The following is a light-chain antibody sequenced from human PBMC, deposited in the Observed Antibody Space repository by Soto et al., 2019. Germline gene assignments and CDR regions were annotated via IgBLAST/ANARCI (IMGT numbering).Light chain of an antibody. Sequence: EMVLTQSPSPLSLSPGERATLSCRASQSVSSYLAWYQQTPGQAPRLLIYDASNRATGIPARLSGSGYGSYVTLSVTCLEPEDCAVCYCQERSNWPSSVTFSRGTEVVSK. V-gene: IGKV3-11*01. CDR3: QERSNWPSSVT. CDR1: QSVSSY. CDR2: DAS. J-gene: IGKJ4*01.